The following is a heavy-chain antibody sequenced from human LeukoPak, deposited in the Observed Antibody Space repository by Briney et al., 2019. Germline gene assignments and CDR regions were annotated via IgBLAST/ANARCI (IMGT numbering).Heavy chain of an antibody. V-gene: IGHV1-58*02. CDR2: IFVGSGNT. CDR3: AADTSRGSYYYYYYMDV. J-gene: IGHJ6*03. D-gene: IGHD1-26*01. CDR1: GFTFTGSA. Sequence: SVKVSCKPSGFTFTGSAMQWVRQARGQRLEWIGWIFVGSGNTNYAQKFQERVTITRDMSTSTAYMELSSLRSEDTAVYYCAADTSRGSYYYYYYMDVWGKGTTVTVSS.